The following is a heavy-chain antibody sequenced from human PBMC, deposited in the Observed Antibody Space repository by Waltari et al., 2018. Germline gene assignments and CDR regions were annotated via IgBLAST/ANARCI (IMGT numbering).Heavy chain of an antibody. V-gene: IGHV3-23*01. CDR1: GFSFSNKA. D-gene: IGHD3-16*01. Sequence: EVQLKESGGKVIQPGGSLRVSCEASGFSFSNKAMSWVRQAPGKGLEWVSVMGGNGEHRSYADSVRGRFTISRDNTKNTLYLEMNSLRADDTAVYFCVKYGFGGVLSHWGQGTLVIVSS. CDR2: MGGNGEHR. CDR3: VKYGFGGVLSH. J-gene: IGHJ1*01.